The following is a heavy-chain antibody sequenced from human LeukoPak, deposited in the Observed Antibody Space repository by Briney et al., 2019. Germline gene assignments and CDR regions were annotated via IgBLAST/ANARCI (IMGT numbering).Heavy chain of an antibody. CDR3: ARGRYSGSYGPFDY. J-gene: IGHJ4*02. V-gene: IGHV3-7*01. CDR2: IKEDGSEK. CDR1: GFTFSTYW. Sequence: GGSLRLSCAASGFTFSTYWMSWVRQAPGKGLEWVGNIKEDGSEKYYVDSVKGRFTISRDNAKNSLHLQMNSLRAEDAAVYYCARGRYSGSYGPFDYWGQGTLVTVSS. D-gene: IGHD1-26*01.